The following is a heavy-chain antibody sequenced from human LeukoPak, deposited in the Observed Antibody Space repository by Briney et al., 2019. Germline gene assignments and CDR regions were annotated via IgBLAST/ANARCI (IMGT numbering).Heavy chain of an antibody. J-gene: IGHJ3*02. CDR3: ARHSSAYCGGDCYRTDAFDI. D-gene: IGHD2-21*02. Sequence: GESLKISCKGSGYSFTSYWIGWVRQMPGKGLEWMGIIYPGDSDTRYSPSFQGQVTISADKSISTAYLQWSSLKASDTAMYYCARHSSAYCGGDCYRTDAFDIWGQGTMVTVSS. V-gene: IGHV5-51*01. CDR1: GYSFTSYW. CDR2: IYPGDSDT.